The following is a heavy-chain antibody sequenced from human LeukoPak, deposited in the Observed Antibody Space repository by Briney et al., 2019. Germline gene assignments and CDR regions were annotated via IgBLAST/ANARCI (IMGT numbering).Heavy chain of an antibody. Sequence: ASVKVSCKASGYTFTSYDINWVRQATGQGLEWMGWINPNSGGTHYAQKFQGRVTMTRDTSINTAYMELYRLRSDDTAVYYCARGQQWLEAFDFWGLGTLVTVSS. J-gene: IGHJ4*02. CDR1: GYTFTSYD. D-gene: IGHD6-19*01. CDR3: ARGQQWLEAFDF. V-gene: IGHV1-2*02. CDR2: INPNSGGT.